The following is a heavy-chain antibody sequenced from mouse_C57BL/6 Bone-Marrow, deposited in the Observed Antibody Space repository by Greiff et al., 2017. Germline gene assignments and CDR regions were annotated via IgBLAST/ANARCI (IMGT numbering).Heavy chain of an antibody. J-gene: IGHJ2*01. V-gene: IGHV1-54*01. CDR2: INPGSGGT. CDR1: GYAFTNYL. D-gene: IGHD3-2*01. Sequence: QVQLKQSGAELVRPGTSVKVSCKASGYAFTNYLIEWVKQRPGQGLEWIGVINPGSGGTNYNEKFKGKATLTADKSSSTAYMQLSSLTSEDSAVYFCARSDSSDFDYWGQGTTLTVSS. CDR3: ARSDSSDFDY.